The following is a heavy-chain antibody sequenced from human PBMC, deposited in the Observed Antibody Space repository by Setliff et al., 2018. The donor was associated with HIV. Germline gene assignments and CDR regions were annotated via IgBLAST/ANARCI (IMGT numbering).Heavy chain of an antibody. V-gene: IGHV4-34*01. CDR3: ARHRDPPGSSSWIYYYYYMDL. CDR1: GGSFSGYS. CDR2: INHSGST. Sequence: PSETLSLTCAVYGGSFSGYSWTWIRQPPGKGLEWIGEINHSGSTSYNPSLKSRLTISVDTSKNQVSLRLSSVTAADTGVYYCARHRDPPGSSSWIYYYYYMDLWGEGTTVTVSS. D-gene: IGHD6-13*01. J-gene: IGHJ6*03.